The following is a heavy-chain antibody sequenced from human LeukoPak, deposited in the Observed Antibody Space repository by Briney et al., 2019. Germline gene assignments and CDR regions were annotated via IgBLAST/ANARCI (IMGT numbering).Heavy chain of an antibody. Sequence: ASVKASCKASGYTFTSYDINWVRQATGQGLEWMGWMNPNSGNTGYAQKFQGRVTMTRNTSISTAYMELSSLRSEDTAVYYCARVLTGYSNYYYGMDVWGQGTTVTVSS. CDR2: MNPNSGNT. J-gene: IGHJ6*02. CDR1: GYTFTSYD. D-gene: IGHD3-9*01. CDR3: ARVLTGYSNYYYGMDV. V-gene: IGHV1-8*01.